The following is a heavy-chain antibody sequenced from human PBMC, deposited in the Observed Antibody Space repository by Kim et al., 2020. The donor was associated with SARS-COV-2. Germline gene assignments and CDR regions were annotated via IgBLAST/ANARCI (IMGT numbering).Heavy chain of an antibody. J-gene: IGHJ4*02. CDR2: ISSDGSNK. CDR3: AKSIAARPRAIDY. V-gene: IGHV3-30*18. Sequence: GGSLRLSCAASGFTFSSYGVHWVRQAPGKGLEWVAVISSDGSNKYYADSVKGRFTISRDNSKNTLYLQMNSLRAEDTAVYYCAKSIAARPRAIDYWGQGT. CDR1: GFTFSSYG. D-gene: IGHD6-6*01.